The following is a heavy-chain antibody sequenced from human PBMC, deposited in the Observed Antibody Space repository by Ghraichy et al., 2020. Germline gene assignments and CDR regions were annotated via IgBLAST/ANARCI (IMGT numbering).Heavy chain of an antibody. CDR1: DDSISSGFYS. J-gene: IGHJ4*02. CDR3: ARGGFSLDY. Sequence: SCAVSDDSISSGFYSWSWIRQPPGKGLEWIGYIYYSGSTYYNPALKSRVTLSVDKSKNQFSLKLTSVSAADTAVYYCARGGFSLDYWGQGTLVTVSS. V-gene: IGHV4-30-2*01. CDR2: IYYSGST.